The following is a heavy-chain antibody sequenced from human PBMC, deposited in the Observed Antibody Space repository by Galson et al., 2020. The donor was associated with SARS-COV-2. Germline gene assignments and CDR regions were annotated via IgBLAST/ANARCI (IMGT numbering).Heavy chain of an antibody. CDR3: ARDRLRFGESYDAFDI. J-gene: IGHJ3*02. V-gene: IGHV1-18*01. Sequence: ASEKLSCTATGYTFTSYGISWVRQAPGQRLEWMGWNSAYKGNTNYAQKLQSRVTMTTDTSTSTAYMALMSLRSDDTAVYYCARDRLRFGESYDAFDIWGQGTMVTVSS. CDR1: GYTFTSYG. CDR2: NSAYKGNT. D-gene: IGHD3-10*01.